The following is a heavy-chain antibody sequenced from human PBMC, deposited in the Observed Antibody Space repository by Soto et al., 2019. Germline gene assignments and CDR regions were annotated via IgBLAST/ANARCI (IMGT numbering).Heavy chain of an antibody. V-gene: IGHV3-7*03. Sequence: PGGSLRLSCAASGFSFSSYWMSWVRQAPGKRVEWVAKIKQDGSEKYYVDSVTGRFTISRDNAKNSMYLQMNSLRAEDTAVYYCARDFLPGRAYYYYGMDVWGQGTTVTVSS. J-gene: IGHJ6*02. CDR1: GFSFSSYW. CDR3: ARDFLPGRAYYYYGMDV. D-gene: IGHD1-26*01. CDR2: IKQDGSEK.